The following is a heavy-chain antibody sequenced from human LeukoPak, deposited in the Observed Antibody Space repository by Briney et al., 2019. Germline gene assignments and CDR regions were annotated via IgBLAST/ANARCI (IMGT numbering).Heavy chain of an antibody. V-gene: IGHV3-7*01. CDR3: ARDQPMGSY. CDR2: IKPDGSEK. D-gene: IGHD3-10*01. CDR1: GFTFNNYW. J-gene: IGHJ4*02. Sequence: GSLRLSCATSGFTFNNYWISWIRQAPGKGLEWVANIKPDGSEKNYVDSVKGRFTISRDNAKNSLYLQMNSLRVEDTAVYYCARDQPMGSYWGQGTLVTVSS.